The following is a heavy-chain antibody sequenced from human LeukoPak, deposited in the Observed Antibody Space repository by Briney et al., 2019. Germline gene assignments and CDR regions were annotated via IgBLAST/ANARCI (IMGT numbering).Heavy chain of an antibody. Sequence: GGSLRLSCAASGFTVSSNYMSWVRQAPGKGLEWVSVIYSGGSTYYADSVKGRFTISRDNSKNTLYLQMNSLRAEDTAVYYCASLRFPYYYYMDVRGKGTTVTISS. CDR3: ASLRFPYYYYMDV. D-gene: IGHD4-17*01. V-gene: IGHV3-66*01. J-gene: IGHJ6*03. CDR1: GFTVSSNY. CDR2: IYSGGST.